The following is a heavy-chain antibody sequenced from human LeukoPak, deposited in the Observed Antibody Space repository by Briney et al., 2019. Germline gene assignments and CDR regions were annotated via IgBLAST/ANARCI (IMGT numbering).Heavy chain of an antibody. CDR3: ARDGYGSYFDF. CDR1: GGSIGSYY. V-gene: IGHV4-59*01. J-gene: IGHJ4*02. CDR2: IYYSGST. Sequence: KPSENLSLNCTVSGGSIGSYYWGWIRQPPGKGLEWIGYIYYSGSTNYNPSLKSRVTISVDTSKNQFSLNLNSVTAADTAVYYCARDGYGSYFDFWGQGTLVTVSS. D-gene: IGHD5-18*01.